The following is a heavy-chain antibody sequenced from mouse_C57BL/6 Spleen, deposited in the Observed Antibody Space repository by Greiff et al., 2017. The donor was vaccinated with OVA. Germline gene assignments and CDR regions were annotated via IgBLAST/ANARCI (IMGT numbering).Heavy chain of an antibody. V-gene: IGHV5-17*01. CDR3: ARVRYYYAMDY. CDR2: ISSGSSTI. D-gene: IGHD1-1*01. CDR1: GFTFSDYG. J-gene: IGHJ4*01. Sequence: EVKLMESGGGLVKPGGSLKLSCAASGFTFSDYGMHWVRQAPEKGLEWVAYISSGSSTIYYADTVKGRFTISRDNAKNTLFLQMTSLRSEDTAMYYCARVRYYYAMDYWGQGTSVTVSS.